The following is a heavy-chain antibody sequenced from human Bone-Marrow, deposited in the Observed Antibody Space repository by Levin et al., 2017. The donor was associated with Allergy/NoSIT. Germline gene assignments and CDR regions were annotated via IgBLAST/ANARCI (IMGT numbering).Heavy chain of an antibody. CDR2: ITGDGTIT. J-gene: IGHJ4*02. V-gene: IGHV3-74*01. D-gene: IGHD4-17*01. CDR3: GRDGDGDYPIDY. CDR1: GFTVTNYW. Sequence: GGSLRLSCAVSGFTVTNYWMHWVRQAPGKGLAWVSRITGDGTITSYADSVKGRFTISRDTAKNTLYLQMDSLRVDDTAVYYCGRDGDGDYPIDYWGQGILVTVSS.